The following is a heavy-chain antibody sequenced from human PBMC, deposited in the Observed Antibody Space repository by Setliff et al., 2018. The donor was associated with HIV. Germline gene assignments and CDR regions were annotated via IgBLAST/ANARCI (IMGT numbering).Heavy chain of an antibody. Sequence: GGSLRLSCAASGFTFSDYYMTWIRQAPGKGLEWISYISNSRTTTSYADSVKGRFTISRDNAKNSLYLQMNSLRAEDTAVYYCARGRVFCNGDSCYHLDYWGQGIPVTVSS. D-gene: IGHD2-15*01. CDR2: ISNSRTTT. V-gene: IGHV3-11*01. CDR1: GFTFSDYY. J-gene: IGHJ4*02. CDR3: ARGRVFCNGDSCYHLDY.